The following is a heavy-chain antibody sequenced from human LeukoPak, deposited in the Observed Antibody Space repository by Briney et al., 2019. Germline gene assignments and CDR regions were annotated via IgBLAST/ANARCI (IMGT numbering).Heavy chain of an antibody. J-gene: IGHJ4*02. V-gene: IGHV4-4*07. Sequence: SETLSLTCTVSGGSISSYYWSWIRQPAGKGLEWIGRIYTSGSTNYNPPLKSRVTMSVDTSKNQFSLKLSSVTAADTAVYYCARDRDDYYDSSGYYALDYWGQGTLVTVSS. CDR2: IYTSGST. D-gene: IGHD3-22*01. CDR1: GGSISSYY. CDR3: ARDRDDYYDSSGYYALDY.